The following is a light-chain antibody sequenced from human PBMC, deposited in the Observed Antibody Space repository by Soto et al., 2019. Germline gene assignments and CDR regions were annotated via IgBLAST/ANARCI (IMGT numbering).Light chain of an antibody. V-gene: IGKV1-33*01. J-gene: IGKJ4*01. Sequence: DIQMTQSPSSLSASVGDRVTITCQASQDISNYLNWYQRKPGKAPKLLIYDASNLETGVPSRFSGSGSGTDFTFTISSLQPEDIATYYCQQYDNLPFFGGGTKVEIK. CDR2: DAS. CDR3: QQYDNLPF. CDR1: QDISNY.